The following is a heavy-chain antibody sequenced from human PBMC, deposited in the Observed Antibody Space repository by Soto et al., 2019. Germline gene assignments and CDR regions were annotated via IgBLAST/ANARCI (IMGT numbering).Heavy chain of an antibody. V-gene: IGHV4-34*01. J-gene: IGHJ4*02. CDR3: ARAPMVLTRSYFDS. CDR1: GGSFSGYY. Sequence: SETLSLTCAVYGGSFSGYYWSWIRQPPGKGLEWIGEINHSGSTNYNPSLKSRVSISVDTSKTQFSLNLTSVTAADTAVYYCARAPMVLTRSYFDSWGQGTPVTV. D-gene: IGHD2-8*01. CDR2: INHSGST.